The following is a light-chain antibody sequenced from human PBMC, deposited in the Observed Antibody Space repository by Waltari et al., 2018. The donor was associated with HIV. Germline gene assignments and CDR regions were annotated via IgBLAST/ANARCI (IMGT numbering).Light chain of an antibody. Sequence: QSALTQPASVSASPGQSTTXSCTGTSSDAAGYTLFSCYQQHPGKVPKLMIYEVSXRPSGVSNRFSGSKSGNTASLTISGLQAEDEADYYCCAYAGSTTYVIFGGGTKLTVL. CDR1: SSDAAGYTL. V-gene: IGLV2-23*02. CDR3: CAYAGSTTYVI. J-gene: IGLJ2*01. CDR2: EVS.